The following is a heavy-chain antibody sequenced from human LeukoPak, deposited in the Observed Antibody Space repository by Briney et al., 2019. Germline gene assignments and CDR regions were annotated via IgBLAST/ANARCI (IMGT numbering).Heavy chain of an antibody. CDR1: GFTFSNYA. Sequence: PGGSLRLSCAASGFTFSNYAMSWVRQAPGKGLEWVSAISGSGGSTYYADSVKGRFTISRDNSKNTLYLQMNSLRAEDTAVYYCAKGRYDILTGYYRVGMDVWGQGTTVTVSS. CDR3: AKGRYDILTGYYRVGMDV. V-gene: IGHV3-23*01. J-gene: IGHJ6*02. D-gene: IGHD3-9*01. CDR2: ISGSGGST.